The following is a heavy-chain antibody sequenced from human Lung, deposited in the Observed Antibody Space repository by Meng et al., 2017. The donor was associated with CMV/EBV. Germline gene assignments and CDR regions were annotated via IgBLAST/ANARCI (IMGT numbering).Heavy chain of an antibody. CDR2: IYPGDSDT. Sequence: XVSXKGSGYSFTSYWIGWVRQMPGKGLEWMGIIYPGDSDTRYSPSFQGQVTISADKSISTAYLQWSSLKASDTAMYYCARLKNYYDSSGYLNDAVDIWXQGTMVTVSS. D-gene: IGHD3-22*01. V-gene: IGHV5-51*01. CDR1: GYSFTSYW. CDR3: ARLKNYYDSSGYLNDAVDI. J-gene: IGHJ3*02.